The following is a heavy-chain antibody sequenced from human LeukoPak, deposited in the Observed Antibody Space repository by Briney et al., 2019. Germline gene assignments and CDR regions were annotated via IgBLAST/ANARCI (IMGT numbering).Heavy chain of an antibody. V-gene: IGHV4-34*01. Sequence: SETLSLTCTVSGGSISSYYWSWIRQPPGKGLEWIGEINHSGSTNYNPSLKSRVTISVDTSKNQFSLKLSSVTAADTAVYYCAIPEGYCSGGSCFDYWGQGTLVTVSS. D-gene: IGHD2-15*01. CDR3: AIPEGYCSGGSCFDY. CDR1: GGSISSYY. CDR2: INHSGST. J-gene: IGHJ4*02.